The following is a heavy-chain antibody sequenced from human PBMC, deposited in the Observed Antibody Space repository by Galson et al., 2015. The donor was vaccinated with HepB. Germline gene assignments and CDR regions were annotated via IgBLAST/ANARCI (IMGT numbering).Heavy chain of an antibody. Sequence: QSGAEVKKPGESLRISCKGSGYSFTSYWISWVRQMPGKGLEWMGRIDPSDSYTNYSPSFQGHVTISADKSISTAYLQWSSLKASDTAMYYCARRTKYSSGWWGGYYFDYWGQGTLVTVSS. CDR3: ARRTKYSSGWWGGYYFDY. V-gene: IGHV5-10-1*01. CDR1: GYSFTSYW. CDR2: IDPSDSYT. D-gene: IGHD6-19*01. J-gene: IGHJ4*02.